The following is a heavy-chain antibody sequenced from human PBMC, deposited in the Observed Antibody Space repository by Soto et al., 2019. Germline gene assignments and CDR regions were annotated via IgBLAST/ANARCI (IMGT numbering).Heavy chain of an antibody. D-gene: IGHD3-9*01. CDR1: GGTFSSYA. CDR3: ARELNKLRYFDWLVYNWFDP. V-gene: IGHV1-69*06. Sequence: GASVMVSCKASGGTFSSYATSWVRQAPGQGLEWMGGIIPIFGTANYAQKFQGRVTITADKSTSTAYMELSSLRSEDTAVYYCARELNKLRYFDWLVYNWFDPWGQGTLVTVS. J-gene: IGHJ5*02. CDR2: IIPIFGTA.